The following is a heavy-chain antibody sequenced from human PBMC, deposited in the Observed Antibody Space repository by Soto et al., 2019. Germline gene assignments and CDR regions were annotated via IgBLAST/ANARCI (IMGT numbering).Heavy chain of an antibody. CDR2: ISYAGSNK. J-gene: IGHJ4*02. V-gene: IGHV3-30-3*01. CDR3: ARDDCRDNYYPSPY. CDR1: GFTFSSYA. Sequence: QVQLVESGGGVVQPGRSLRFSCAASGFTFSSYAMHWVRQAPGKGLERVAVISYAGSNKYYADSVKGRFTISRDNSKNSLYLQMTSPRTADTPVYYCARDDCRDNYYPSPYWGQGTLVIVAS. D-gene: IGHD1-20*01.